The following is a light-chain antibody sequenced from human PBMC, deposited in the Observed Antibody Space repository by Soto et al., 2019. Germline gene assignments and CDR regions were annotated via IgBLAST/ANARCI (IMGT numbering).Light chain of an antibody. CDR3: QQYGSSPEWT. Sequence: EIVLTQSPGTLSLSPGEGATLSCRASQSVSSSYLAWYQQKPGPAPRLLIYGATNRATGIPDKFSGSGSGTDFTLTISRLEPEDFAVYYCQQYGSSPEWTFGQGTKVEIK. CDR1: QSVSSSY. CDR2: GAT. J-gene: IGKJ1*01. V-gene: IGKV3-20*01.